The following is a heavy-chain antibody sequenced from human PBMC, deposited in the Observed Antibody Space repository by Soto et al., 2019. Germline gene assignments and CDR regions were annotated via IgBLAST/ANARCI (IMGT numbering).Heavy chain of an antibody. CDR1: GYTFTSYG. V-gene: IGHV1-18*01. D-gene: IGHD2-15*01. CDR2: ISAYNGNT. CDR3: ARDMTYCSGGSCFDIPYYYYYGMDV. Sequence: GASVKVSCKASGYTFTSYGIRWARQSPGQGHEWMGWISAYNGNTNYAQKLQGRVTMTTDTSTSTAYMELRSLRSDDTAVYYCARDMTYCSGGSCFDIPYYYYYGMDVWGQGTTVTVSS. J-gene: IGHJ6*02.